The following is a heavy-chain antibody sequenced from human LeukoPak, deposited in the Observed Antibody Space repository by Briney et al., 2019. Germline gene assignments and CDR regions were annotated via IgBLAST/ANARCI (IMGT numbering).Heavy chain of an antibody. J-gene: IGHJ6*03. D-gene: IGHD6-13*01. V-gene: IGHV4-39*07. CDR2: IYYSGST. CDR1: GGSISSSSYY. CDR3: VAQGSSWPNYYYYYMDV. Sequence: PSETLSLTCTVSGGSISSSSYYWGWIRQPPGKGLEWIGSIYYSGSTYYNPSLKSRVTISVDTSKNQFSLKLSSVTAADTAVYYCVAQGSSWPNYYYYYMDVWGKGTTVTISS.